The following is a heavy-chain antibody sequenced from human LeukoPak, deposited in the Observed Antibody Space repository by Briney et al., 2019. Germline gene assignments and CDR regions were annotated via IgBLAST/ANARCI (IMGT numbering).Heavy chain of an antibody. CDR1: GFTVSSNY. D-gene: IGHD6-13*01. J-gene: IGHJ3*02. CDR3: ARAVGGSGSWYGDAFDI. Sequence: PGGSLRLSCAASGFTVSSNYMSWVRQAPGKGLEWVSVIYSGGSTYYADSVKGRFTISRDNSKNMLYLQMNSLRAEDTAVYYCARAVGGSGSWYGDAFDIWGQETMVTVSS. CDR2: IYSGGST. V-gene: IGHV3-53*01.